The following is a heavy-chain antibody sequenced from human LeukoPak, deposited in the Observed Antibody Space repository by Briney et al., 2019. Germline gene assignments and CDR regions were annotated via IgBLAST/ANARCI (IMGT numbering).Heavy chain of an antibody. Sequence: PSETLSLTCTVSGGSISSYYWSWIRQPPRKGLEWIGYIYYSGSTNYNPSLKSRVTISVDTSKNQFSLKLSSVTAADTAVYYCARDGKRPYYGMDVWGQGTTVTVSS. D-gene: IGHD4-23*01. V-gene: IGHV4-59*01. CDR1: GGSISSYY. J-gene: IGHJ6*02. CDR2: IYYSGST. CDR3: ARDGKRPYYGMDV.